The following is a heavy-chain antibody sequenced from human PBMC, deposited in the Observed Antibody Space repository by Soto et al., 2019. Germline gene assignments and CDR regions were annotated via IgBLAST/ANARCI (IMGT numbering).Heavy chain of an antibody. CDR2: IDSGDGTT. D-gene: IGHD6-13*01. CDR1: GFDFGDYY. CDR3: VRPYYSSSWFPFDR. Sequence: LRLSCTGSGFDFGDYYMSWIRQAPGKGLEWVSYIDSGDGTTYYTDSVKGRFTISRDNAKKTVYLQMSSLRVEDTALYYCVRPYYSSSWFPFDRWGQGTLVTV. J-gene: IGHJ4*02. V-gene: IGHV3-11*01.